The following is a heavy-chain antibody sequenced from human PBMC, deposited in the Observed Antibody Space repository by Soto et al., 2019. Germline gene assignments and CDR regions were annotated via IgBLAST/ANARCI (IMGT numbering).Heavy chain of an antibody. V-gene: IGHV1-8*01. J-gene: IGHJ4*02. Sequence: QVQLVQSGAEVKKPGASVKVSCRASGYSFSSYDINWVRQATGQGLEWLGWMNPNSGETGYAQKFQGRVTLTRDTSTSTAYMELSSLRSEDTAVYFCARNTATTGDFDYWGQGTLVTVSS. CDR3: ARNTATTGDFDY. CDR1: GYSFSSYD. D-gene: IGHD1-1*01. CDR2: MNPNSGET.